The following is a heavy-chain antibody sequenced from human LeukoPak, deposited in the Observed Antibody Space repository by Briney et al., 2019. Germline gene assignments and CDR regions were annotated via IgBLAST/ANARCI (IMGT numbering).Heavy chain of an antibody. CDR3: ARGRRIAAARRYYFDY. CDR2: IIPIFGTA. J-gene: IGHJ4*02. V-gene: IGHV1-69*13. D-gene: IGHD6-13*01. Sequence: ASVKVSCKASGGTFSSYAISWVRQAPGQGLEWMGGIIPIFGTANYAQKFQGRVTITADESTSTAYMELSSLRSEDTAVYYCARGRRIAAARRYYFDYWGQGTLVTVSS. CDR1: GGTFSSYA.